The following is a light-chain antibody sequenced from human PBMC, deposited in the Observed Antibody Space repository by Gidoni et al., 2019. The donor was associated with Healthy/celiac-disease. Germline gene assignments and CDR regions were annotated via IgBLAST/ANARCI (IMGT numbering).Light chain of an antibody. CDR1: QSISSY. J-gene: IGKJ2*01. CDR3: QQTYSTPYT. V-gene: IGKV1-39*01. CDR2: AAS. Sequence: DIQMTQSPSSLSASVGDRVTITCRASQSISSYLNWYQQKPGKAPKLLIYAASSLQSGVPSRFSGSGSGTDFTLTISSLQPEEFATYYCQQTYSTPYTFGQXTKLDIK.